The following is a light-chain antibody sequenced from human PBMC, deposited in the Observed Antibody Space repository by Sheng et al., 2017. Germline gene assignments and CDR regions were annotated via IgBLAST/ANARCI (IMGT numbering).Light chain of an antibody. CDR2: KAS. J-gene: IGKJ5*01. Sequence: DIQMTQSPSTLSASVGDRVTITCRASQSINNWLAWYQQKPGKAPKLLIYKASSLESGVPSRFSGSGSGTDFTLTISSLQPDDFATYYCQQYDKYPTFGQGTRVEIK. CDR1: QSINNW. CDR3: QQYDKYPT. V-gene: IGKV1-5*03.